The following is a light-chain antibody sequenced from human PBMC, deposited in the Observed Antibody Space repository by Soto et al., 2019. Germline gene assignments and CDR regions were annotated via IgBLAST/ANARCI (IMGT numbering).Light chain of an antibody. Sequence: CCMTSLSVSVYLDWYQQKPVQAPRLLISDASNRATGIPARFSGSWYATDFIRNISRVAAEDFTVYYGHQYRSSACSVGQGTKVDIK. CDR3: HQYRSSACS. CDR2: DAS. V-gene: IGKV3-11*01. CDR1: LSVSVY. J-gene: IGKJ1*01.